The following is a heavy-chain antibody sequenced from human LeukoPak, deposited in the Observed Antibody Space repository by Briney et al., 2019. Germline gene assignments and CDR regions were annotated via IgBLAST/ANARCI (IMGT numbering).Heavy chain of an antibody. J-gene: IGHJ4*02. CDR1: GFTFSTYA. D-gene: IGHD4-17*01. Sequence: PGGSLRLSCAASGFTFSTYAMTWVRQAPGKGLEWVSSISSSSSYIYYADSVKGRFTISRDNAKNSLYLQMNSLRAEDTAVYYCASARADYGDAFDYWGQGTLVTVSS. CDR2: ISSSSSYI. V-gene: IGHV3-21*01. CDR3: ASARADYGDAFDY.